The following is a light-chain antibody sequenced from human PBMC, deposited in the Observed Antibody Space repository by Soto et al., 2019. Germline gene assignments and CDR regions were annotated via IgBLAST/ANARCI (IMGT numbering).Light chain of an antibody. CDR1: SSDVGAYKY. CDR2: EVS. Sequence: QSVLTQPASVSGSPGQSITISCTGTSSDVGAYKYVSWYQQHPGKAPKVMIYEVSNRPSGVSNRFSGSKSGNTASLTISGLQAEDEADYFCSSYPSSSTLFVFGTGTKVTVL. J-gene: IGLJ1*01. V-gene: IGLV2-14*01. CDR3: SSYPSSSTLFV.